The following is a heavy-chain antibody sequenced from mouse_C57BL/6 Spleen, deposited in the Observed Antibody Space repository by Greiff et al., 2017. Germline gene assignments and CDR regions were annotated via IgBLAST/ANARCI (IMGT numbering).Heavy chain of an antibody. Sequence: QVQLQQPGAELVRPGSSVKLSCKASGYTFTSYWMDWVKQRPGQGLEWIGNIYPSDSATHYTQKFKDKATLTVDKSSSTAYMQLSSLTSEDSAVYYCARDYYGSSYGYWGQGTTLTVSS. V-gene: IGHV1-61*01. CDR1: GYTFTSYW. CDR2: IYPSDSAT. J-gene: IGHJ2*01. CDR3: ARDYYGSSYGY. D-gene: IGHD1-1*01.